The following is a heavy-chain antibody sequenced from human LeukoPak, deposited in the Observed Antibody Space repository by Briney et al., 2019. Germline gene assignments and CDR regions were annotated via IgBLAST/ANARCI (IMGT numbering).Heavy chain of an antibody. D-gene: IGHD6-13*01. V-gene: IGHV3-11*03. CDR1: GFTFSDYY. CDR2: ISGSGTYT. Sequence: GGSLRLSCAASGFTFSDYYMTWIRQAPGKGLEWVSYISGSGTYTNYADSVKGRFTISRDNSKNTLYLQMNSLRAEDTAVYYCAKDLAAGIAFDLWGQGTMVIVSS. CDR3: AKDLAAGIAFDL. J-gene: IGHJ3*01.